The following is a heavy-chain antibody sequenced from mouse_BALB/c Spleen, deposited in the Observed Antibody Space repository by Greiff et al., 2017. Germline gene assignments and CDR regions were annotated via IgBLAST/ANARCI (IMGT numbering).Heavy chain of an antibody. D-gene: IGHD2-1*01. CDR2: INPSTGYT. CDR1: GYTFTSYW. CDR3: ARDGNGAY. Sequence: VQLQQSGPELAKPGASVKMSCKASGYTFTSYWMHWVKQRPGQGLEWIGYINPSTGYTEYNQKFKDKATLTADKSSSTAYMQLSSLTSEDSAVYYCARDGNGAYWGQGTLVTVSA. V-gene: IGHV1-7*01. J-gene: IGHJ3*01.